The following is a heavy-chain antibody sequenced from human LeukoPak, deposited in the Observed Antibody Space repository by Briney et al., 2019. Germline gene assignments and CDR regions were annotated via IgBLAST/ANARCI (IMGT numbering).Heavy chain of an antibody. CDR2: ITSSSSYI. CDR3: ARDPYSGNYGAYYYYYMDV. V-gene: IGHV3-21*06. D-gene: IGHD1-26*01. J-gene: IGHJ6*03. Sequence: GGSLRLSCAASGFTFSSYAMSWVRQAPGKGLEWVSSITSSSSYIYYADSVKGRFTISRDNAKNSLYLQMDSLRVEDTAEYYCARDPYSGNYGAYYYYYMDVWGKGTTVTVSS. CDR1: GFTFSSYA.